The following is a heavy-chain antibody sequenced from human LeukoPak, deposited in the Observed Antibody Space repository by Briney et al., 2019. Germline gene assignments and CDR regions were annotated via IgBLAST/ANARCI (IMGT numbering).Heavy chain of an antibody. CDR3: ARSYLIVVVPAALGIDP. CDR2: ISAYNGNT. Sequence: ASVKVSCKASGYTFTSYGISWVRQAPGQGLEWMGWISAYNGNTNYAQKLQGRVTMTTDTSTSTAYMELRSLRSDDTAVYCCARSYLIVVVPAALGIDPWGQGTLVTVSS. CDR1: GYTFTSYG. J-gene: IGHJ5*02. V-gene: IGHV1-18*01. D-gene: IGHD2-2*01.